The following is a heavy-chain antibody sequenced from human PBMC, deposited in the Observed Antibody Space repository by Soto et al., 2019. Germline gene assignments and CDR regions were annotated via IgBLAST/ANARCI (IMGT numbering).Heavy chain of an antibody. CDR1: GYTFTGYY. CDR2: ISPNSGGT. D-gene: IGHD5-12*01. Sequence: ASVKVSFKASGYTFTGYYIHWVRQAPGQGLDCMGWISPNSGGTNSAQKFQGRVTMTRDTSINSVYMEVSRLRSDDTAVYFCARANSGCDDEFDYWGQGTPVTVSS. J-gene: IGHJ4*02. CDR3: ARANSGCDDEFDY. V-gene: IGHV1-2*02.